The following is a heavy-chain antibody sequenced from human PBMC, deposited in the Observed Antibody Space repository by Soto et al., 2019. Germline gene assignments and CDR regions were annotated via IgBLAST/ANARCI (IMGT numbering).Heavy chain of an antibody. V-gene: IGHV3-23*01. CDR3: EKEEGYSSSSAPFDY. CDR2: ISGSGGST. Sequence: GGSLRLSCAASGFTFSSYAMSWVRQAPGKGLEWVSAISGSGGSTYYADSVKGRFTISRDNSKNTLYLQMNSLRAEDTAVYYCEKEEGYSSSSAPFDYWGQGTLVTVSS. J-gene: IGHJ4*02. CDR1: GFTFSSYA. D-gene: IGHD6-6*01.